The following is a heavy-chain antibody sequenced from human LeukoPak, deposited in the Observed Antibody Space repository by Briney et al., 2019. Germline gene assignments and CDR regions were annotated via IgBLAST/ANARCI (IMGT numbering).Heavy chain of an antibody. V-gene: IGHV1-18*01. D-gene: IGHD6-13*01. J-gene: IGHJ5*02. CDR3: ARDMRLAAAANWFDP. CDR1: GYTFTSYG. Sequence: ASVKVSCKASGYTFTSYGISWVRQAPGQGLEWMGWISAYNGNTNYAQKLQGRVTMTTDTSTSTAYMELRSLRSDDTAVYYCARDMRLAAAANWFDPWGQGTLVTVSS. CDR2: ISAYNGNT.